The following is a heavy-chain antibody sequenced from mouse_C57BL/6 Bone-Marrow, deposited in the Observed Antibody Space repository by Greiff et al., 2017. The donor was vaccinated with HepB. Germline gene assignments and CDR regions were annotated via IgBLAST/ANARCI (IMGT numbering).Heavy chain of an antibody. V-gene: IGHV1-55*01. CDR2: IYPGSGST. D-gene: IGHD1-1*01. CDR1: GYTFTSYW. J-gene: IGHJ1*03. CDR3: ASDGSSYHWYFDV. Sequence: QVQLPQPGAELVKPGASVKMSCKASGYTFTSYWITWVKQRPGQGLEWIGDIYPGSGSTNYNEKFKSKATLTVDTSSSTAYMQLSSLTSEDSAVYYCASDGSSYHWYFDVWGTGTTVTVSS.